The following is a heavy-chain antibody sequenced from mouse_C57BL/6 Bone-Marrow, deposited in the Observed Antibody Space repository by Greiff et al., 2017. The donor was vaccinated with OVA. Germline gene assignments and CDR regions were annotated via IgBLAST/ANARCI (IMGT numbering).Heavy chain of an antibody. CDR2: ISDGGSYT. J-gene: IGHJ3*01. CDR1: GFTFSSYA. CDR3: ARYDYDERLAY. V-gene: IGHV5-4*01. Sequence: EVHLVESGGGLVKPGGSLKLSCAASGFTFSSYAMSWVRQTPEKRLEWVATISDGGSYTYYPDNVKGRFTISRDNAKNNLYLQMSHLKSEDTAMYYCARYDYDERLAYWGQGTLVTVSA. D-gene: IGHD2-4*01.